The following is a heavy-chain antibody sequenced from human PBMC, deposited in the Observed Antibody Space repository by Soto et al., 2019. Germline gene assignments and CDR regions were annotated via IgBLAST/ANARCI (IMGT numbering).Heavy chain of an antibody. CDR1: GGSISSSSYY. D-gene: IGHD6-13*01. V-gene: IGHV4-39*01. CDR2: IYYSGST. CDR3: ARRNRMTVAGNIDY. Sequence: SETLSLTCTVSGGSISSSSYYWGWIRQPPGKGLEWIGSIYYSGSTYYNPSLKSRVTISVDTSKNQFSLKLSSVTAADTAVYYCARRNRMTVAGNIDYWGQGTLVTVSS. J-gene: IGHJ4*02.